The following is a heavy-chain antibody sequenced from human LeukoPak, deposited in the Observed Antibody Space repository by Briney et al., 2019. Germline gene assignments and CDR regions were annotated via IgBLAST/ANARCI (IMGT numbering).Heavy chain of an antibody. CDR1: GSTFRNHA. V-gene: IGHV3-30*04. Sequence: QPGGSLRLSCAASGSTFRNHAIHWVRQAPGKGLEWVTVISHDGTNDYYRDSVKGRFTISRDNSKNSVVLQMNNLSPDDTAVYFCVGSPTYYYMDVWGKGTTVTVSS. CDR2: ISHDGTND. CDR3: VGSPTYYYMDV. J-gene: IGHJ6*03. D-gene: IGHD3-10*01.